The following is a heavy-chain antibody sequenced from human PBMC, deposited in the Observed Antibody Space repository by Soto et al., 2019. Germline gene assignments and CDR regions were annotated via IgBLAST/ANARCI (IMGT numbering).Heavy chain of an antibody. CDR2: ISSDGTNK. D-gene: IGHD6-19*01. V-gene: IGHV3-30*18. CDR1: GLMFSSYG. J-gene: IGHJ4*02. CDR3: AKGRVGSVKFDY. Sequence: LRLSCAASGLMFSSYGMHWVRQAPGKGLEWVAAISSDGTNKHYADSVKGRFSVSRDNSKNTLYLQMNSLRPEDTAVFYCAKGRVGSVKFDYWGQGTLVTVSS.